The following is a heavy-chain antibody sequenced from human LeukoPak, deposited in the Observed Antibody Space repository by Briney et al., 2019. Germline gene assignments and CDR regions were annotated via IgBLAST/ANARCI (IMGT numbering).Heavy chain of an antibody. J-gene: IGHJ4*02. CDR3: ARANFQYSSSFDY. CDR1: GFTFSSYG. D-gene: IGHD6-6*01. V-gene: IGHV3-33*01. Sequence: GGSLRLSCAASGFTFSSYGMHWVRQAPGKGLEWVAVIWYGGSNKYYADSVKGRFTISRDNSKNTLYLQMNSLRAEDTAVYYCARANFQYSSSFDYWGQGTLVTVSS. CDR2: IWYGGSNK.